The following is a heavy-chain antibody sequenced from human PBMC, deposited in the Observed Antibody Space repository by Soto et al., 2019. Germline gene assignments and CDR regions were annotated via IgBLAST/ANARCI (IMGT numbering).Heavy chain of an antibody. CDR2: INPNSGGT. V-gene: IGHV1-2*02. CDR3: ARDLGSPIAVAGTYYYYGMDV. Sequence: ASVKVSCKASGYTFTGYYMHWVRQAPGQGLEWMGWINPNSGGTNYAQKFQGRVTMTRGTSISTAYMELSRLRSDDTAVYYCARDLGSPIAVAGTYYYYGMDVWGQGTTVTVSS. CDR1: GYTFTGYY. D-gene: IGHD6-19*01. J-gene: IGHJ6*02.